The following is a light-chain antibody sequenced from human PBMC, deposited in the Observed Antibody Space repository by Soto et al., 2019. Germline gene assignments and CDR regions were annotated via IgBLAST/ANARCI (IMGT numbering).Light chain of an antibody. CDR1: SSDVGSYNL. CDR3: CSYAGSSTLV. CDR2: EVS. V-gene: IGLV2-23*02. J-gene: IGLJ3*02. Sequence: QSALTQPASVSGSPGQSITISCTGTSSDVGSYNLVSWYQHHPGKAPKLMIYEVSKRPSGISNRFSGSKSGNTASLTISGLQAEDEADYYCCSYAGSSTLVFGGGTQLTVL.